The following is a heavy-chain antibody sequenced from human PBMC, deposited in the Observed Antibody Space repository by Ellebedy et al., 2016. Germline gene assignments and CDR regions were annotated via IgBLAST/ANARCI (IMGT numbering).Heavy chain of an antibody. CDR2: ISSSGSNI. CDR3: ARGVGGTSLNWFDP. Sequence: GESLKISCAASGSSFSGYTMNWVRQAPGKGLDWVSSISSSGSNIFYSESVKGRFTISRDNARNSLFLQMNSLRAEDTAVYYCARGVGGTSLNWFDPWGQGTLVTVSS. V-gene: IGHV3-21*01. J-gene: IGHJ5*02. CDR1: GSSFSGYT. D-gene: IGHD3-16*01.